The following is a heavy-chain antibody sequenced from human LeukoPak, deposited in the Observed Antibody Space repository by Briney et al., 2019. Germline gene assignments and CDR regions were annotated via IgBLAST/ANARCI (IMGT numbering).Heavy chain of an antibody. CDR1: GGTFSTYS. CDR2: IIPILSQS. D-gene: IGHD3-10*01. CDR3: ATGGAYRDAFDI. V-gene: IGHV1-69*11. Sequence: SVKVSCKASGGTFSTYSINWVRQAPGQGLEWMGRIIPILSQSDYAQKFQGTVSITADEFTETAYMELSSLRSDDTAAYYCATGGAYRDAFDICGQGTMVTVSS. J-gene: IGHJ3*02.